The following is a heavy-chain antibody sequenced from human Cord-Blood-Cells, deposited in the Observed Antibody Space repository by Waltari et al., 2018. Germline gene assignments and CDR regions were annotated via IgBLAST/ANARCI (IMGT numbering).Heavy chain of an antibody. Sequence: QVQLVQSGAEVKKPGASVKVSCKASGYTFTSYGISWVRQAPGQGLEWMGWNSAYNGNTNYAQKLQGRVNMTTDTPTSTAYMELRSLRSDDTAVYYCARENSGYYYYYYYMDVWGKGTTVTVSS. CDR3: ARENSGYYYYYYYMDV. D-gene: IGHD5-12*01. V-gene: IGHV1-18*04. CDR2: NSAYNGNT. J-gene: IGHJ6*03. CDR1: GYTFTSYG.